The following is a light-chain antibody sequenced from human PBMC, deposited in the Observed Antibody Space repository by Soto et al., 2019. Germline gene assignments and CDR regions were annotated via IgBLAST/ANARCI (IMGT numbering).Light chain of an antibody. CDR1: QDISNY. CDR3: QQFDNLPRT. Sequence: DIQMTQSPSSLSASVGDRVTITCQASQDISNYLNWYQQKPGKAPKILIYDASVLEAGVPSRFSGGGSGTQFTLTISSLQAEDLATYYCQQFDNLPRTFGGGTKVEIK. J-gene: IGKJ4*02. V-gene: IGKV1-33*01. CDR2: DAS.